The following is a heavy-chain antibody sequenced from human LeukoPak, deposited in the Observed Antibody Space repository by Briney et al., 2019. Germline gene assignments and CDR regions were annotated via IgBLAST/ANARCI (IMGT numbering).Heavy chain of an antibody. CDR3: ASEGGIAAAGNY. D-gene: IGHD6-13*01. CDR2: IWYDGSNK. J-gene: IGHJ4*02. Sequence: GGSLRLSCAASGFTFSSYGMHWVRQAPGKGLEWVALIWYDGSNKYYADSVKGRFTISRDNSKNTLYLQMNSLRAEDTAVYYCASEGGIAAAGNYWGQGTLVTVSS. CDR1: GFTFSSYG. V-gene: IGHV3-33*01.